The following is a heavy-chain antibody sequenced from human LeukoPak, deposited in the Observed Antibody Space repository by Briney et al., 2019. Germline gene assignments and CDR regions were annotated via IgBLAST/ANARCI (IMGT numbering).Heavy chain of an antibody. CDR1: GFIFSSHA. J-gene: IGHJ4*02. CDR2: ISSSDDGT. V-gene: IGHV3-23*01. Sequence: GGTLRLSCAASGFIFSSHAMSWVRQAPGKGLEWVSAISSSDDGTYHAGSVRGRFTISRDSSKNTLYLQMNNLRTEDAAIYYCAKAPVTSCRGAFCYPLDSWGQGTLVTVSS. D-gene: IGHD2-15*01. CDR3: AKAPVTSCRGAFCYPLDS.